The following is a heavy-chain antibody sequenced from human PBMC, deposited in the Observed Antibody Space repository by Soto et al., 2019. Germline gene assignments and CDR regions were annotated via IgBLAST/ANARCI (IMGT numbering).Heavy chain of an antibody. J-gene: IGHJ4*02. D-gene: IGHD2-8*01. V-gene: IGHV3-48*01. CDR1: GFTFSSYS. CDR3: ARDLNPRQEMLYALLGY. CDR2: ISGSSSMI. Sequence: EVQLVESGVGLVQPGGSLRLSCAASGFTFSSYSMNWVRQAPGKGLEWVSYISGSSSMIYYADSVKGRFTISRDNAKNSLYLQMNSLRAEDTAVYYCARDLNPRQEMLYALLGYWGQGTPVTVSS.